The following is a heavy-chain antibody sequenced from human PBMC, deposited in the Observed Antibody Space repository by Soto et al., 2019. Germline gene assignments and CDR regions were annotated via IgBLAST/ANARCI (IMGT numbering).Heavy chain of an antibody. CDR2: TSAYNVHT. V-gene: IGHV1-18*01. J-gene: IGHJ4*02. Sequence: QVQLVQSGAEVKKPGASVKGSCKASGYTCTSYGISWLRQAPGPGLEWRGWTSAYNVHTKDAQKLQGRVTMTTDTSTSTADMELRSLRSDDTAVYYCAREPNYFDYWGQGTLGTVSS. CDR1: GYTCTSYG. CDR3: AREPNYFDY.